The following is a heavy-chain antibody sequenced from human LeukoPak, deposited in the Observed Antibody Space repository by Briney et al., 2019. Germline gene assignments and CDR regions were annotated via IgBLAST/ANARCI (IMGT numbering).Heavy chain of an antibody. V-gene: IGHV1-69*13. CDR3: ARVGEYCGGDCGGMGAFDI. Sequence: SVKVSCKASGGTFISYAISWVRQAPGQGLEWMGGIIPIFGTANYAQKFQGRVTITADESTSTAYMELSSLRSEDTAVYYCARVGEYCGGDCGGMGAFDIWGQGTMVTVSS. D-gene: IGHD2-21*02. CDR2: IIPIFGTA. J-gene: IGHJ3*02. CDR1: GGTFISYA.